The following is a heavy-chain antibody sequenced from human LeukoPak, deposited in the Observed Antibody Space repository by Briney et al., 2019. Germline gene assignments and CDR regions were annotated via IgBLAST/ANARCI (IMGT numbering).Heavy chain of an antibody. CDR2: IYYSGST. V-gene: IGHV4-39*01. CDR3: ARTVVVVIYYFDY. J-gene: IGHJ4*02. Sequence: PSETLSLTCTVSVGSLSSSSYYWGWIRQPPGKGLEWIGSIYYSGSTYYNPSLKSRVTISVDTSKNQFSLKLSSVTAADTAVYYCARTVVVVIYYFDYWGQGTLVTVSS. D-gene: IGHD3-22*01. CDR1: VGSLSSSSYY.